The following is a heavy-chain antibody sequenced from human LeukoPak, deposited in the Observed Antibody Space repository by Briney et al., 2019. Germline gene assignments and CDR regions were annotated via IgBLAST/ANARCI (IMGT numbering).Heavy chain of an antibody. CDR1: GGSISSYY. V-gene: IGHV4-59*12. CDR3: ARSLEEYSSSWYGY. D-gene: IGHD6-13*01. J-gene: IGHJ4*02. Sequence: SETLSLTCTVSGGSISSYYWSWIRQPPGKGLEWIGYIYYSGSTNYNPSLKSRVTISVDTSKNQFSLKLSSVTAADTAVYYCARSLEEYSSSWYGYWGQGTLVTVSS. CDR2: IYYSGST.